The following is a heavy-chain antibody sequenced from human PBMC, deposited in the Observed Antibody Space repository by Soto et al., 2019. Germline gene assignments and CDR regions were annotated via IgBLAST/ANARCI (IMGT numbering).Heavy chain of an antibody. J-gene: IGHJ6*02. CDR1: GFTFYNYA. Sequence: QVQLVESGGGVVQPGRSLRLSCEASGFTFYNYAVHWVRQAPGRGLEWLAVISYDGMKKYYADSVKGRFTISRDNSRNTLSLQMNSLTVEDTAVYYCAILIFDFWSGYYYYVMDVCGQGTTVTVSS. CDR3: AILIFDFWSGYYYYVMDV. V-gene: IGHV3-30*04. CDR2: ISYDGMKK. D-gene: IGHD3-3*01.